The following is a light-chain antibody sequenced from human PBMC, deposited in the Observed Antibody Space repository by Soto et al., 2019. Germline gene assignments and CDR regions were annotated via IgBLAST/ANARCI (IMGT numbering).Light chain of an antibody. CDR3: QPYDKYWT. V-gene: IGKV3-20*01. J-gene: IGKJ1*01. Sequence: EILLTQSPGTLSLSPGDRATLSCRASQSVSSSYLAWCQQKPGQPPRLLIYGASSRATGTPDRFSGSGSGTEFTLTITSLQADDFATYYRQPYDKYWTFGQGTKVDIK. CDR2: GAS. CDR1: QSVSSSY.